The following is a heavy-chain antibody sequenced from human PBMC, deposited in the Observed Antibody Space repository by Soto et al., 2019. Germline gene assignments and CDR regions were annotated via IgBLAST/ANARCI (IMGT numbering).Heavy chain of an antibody. V-gene: IGHV5-10-1*01. CDR2: INPSDSYT. D-gene: IGHD2-2*02. J-gene: IGHJ4*02. Sequence: GESLKISCQGSGYSFTSYWIGWVRQRPGKGLEWMGRINPSDSYTTYSPSFQGHVTISTDKSFSTAYLQWSGLKASVTAMYYCARLGYCPGTSCYTFESWGQGTLVTVSS. CDR3: ARLGYCPGTSCYTFES. CDR1: GYSFTSYW.